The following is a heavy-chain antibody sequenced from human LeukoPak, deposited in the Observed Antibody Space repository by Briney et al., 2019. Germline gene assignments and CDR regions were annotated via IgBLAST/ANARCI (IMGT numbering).Heavy chain of an antibody. CDR2: ASYNGIP. CDR1: GGSISSGEDH. D-gene: IGHD3-10*01. CDR3: ARGPTQPLWFGEFHPFDK. Sequence: SETLSLTCTVSGGSISSGEDHWTWIRQHPGKGLEWIGYASYNGIPDSNPTLKSRVTISLDTSKNQFSLKLSSVTAADTAVYYCARGPTQPLWFGEFHPFDKWGQGTLVTVSS. J-gene: IGHJ4*02. V-gene: IGHV4-31*03.